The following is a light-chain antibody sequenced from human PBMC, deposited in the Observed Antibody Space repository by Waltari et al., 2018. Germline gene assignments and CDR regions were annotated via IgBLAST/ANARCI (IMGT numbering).Light chain of an antibody. CDR3: QSFDNMLSGGVV. J-gene: IGLJ2*01. Sequence: QSVLTQPPSVSGTPGQRVTISCTGRTYNIGAGPEVTGYPHLPGTAPKLLIYGNNNRPSGVPDRFSGSKSGTSASLAITGLQADDEADYFCQSFDNMLSGGVVFVGGTKLAVL. V-gene: IGLV1-40*01. CDR2: GNN. CDR1: TYNIGAGPE.